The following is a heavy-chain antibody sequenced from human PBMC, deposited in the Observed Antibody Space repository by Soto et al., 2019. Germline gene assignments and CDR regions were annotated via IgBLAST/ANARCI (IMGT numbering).Heavy chain of an antibody. CDR2: IYPGDSDT. CDR3: ARNVLGYCSSTSCISGMDV. V-gene: IGHV5-51*01. J-gene: IGHJ6*02. Sequence: GESLKISCKGSGYSFTSYWIRWVRQIPGKGLEWMGIIYPGDSDTRYSPSFQGQVTISADKSISTAYLQWSSLKASDTATYYCARNVLGYCSSTSCISGMDVWGQGTTVTVSS. D-gene: IGHD2-2*01. CDR1: GYSFTSYW.